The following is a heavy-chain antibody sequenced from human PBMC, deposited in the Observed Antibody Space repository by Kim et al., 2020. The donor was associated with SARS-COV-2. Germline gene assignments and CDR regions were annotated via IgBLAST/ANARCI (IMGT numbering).Heavy chain of an antibody. V-gene: IGHV1-18*01. CDR3: ASGLTGGDAFDI. J-gene: IGHJ3*02. D-gene: IGHD3-10*01. Sequence: NYAQKLQGRVTMTTDTSTSTAYMELRSLRSDDTAVYYCASGLTGGDAFDIWGQGTMVTVSS.